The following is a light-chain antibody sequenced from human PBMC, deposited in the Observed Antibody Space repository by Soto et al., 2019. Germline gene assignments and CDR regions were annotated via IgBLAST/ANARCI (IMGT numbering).Light chain of an antibody. Sequence: EIVLTQSPGTLSLSPGERATLSCRASQSISSTSLAWYRQKPGQAPRLLIYGASSRATGIPDRFSGSGSGTDFTLTISRLEPEDSAVYYCQQYDSWTFGQGTKVEI. CDR1: QSISSTS. V-gene: IGKV3-20*01. CDR3: QQYDSWT. J-gene: IGKJ1*01. CDR2: GAS.